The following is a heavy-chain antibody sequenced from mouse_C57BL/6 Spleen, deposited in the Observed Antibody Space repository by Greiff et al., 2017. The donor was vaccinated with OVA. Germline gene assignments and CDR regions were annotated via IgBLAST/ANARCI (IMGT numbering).Heavy chain of an antibody. CDR3: ARSRDYDWFAY. CDR2: IDPKSGGT. J-gene: IGHJ3*01. D-gene: IGHD2-4*01. V-gene: IGHV1-72*01. Sequence: QVQLQQPGAELVKPGASVKLSCKASGYTFTSYWMNWVKQRPGRGLEWIGRIDPKSGGTKYNEKFKGKATLTVDKPSSTAYMQLSSLTSEDSAVYYCARSRDYDWFAYWGQGTLVTVSA. CDR1: GYTFTSYW.